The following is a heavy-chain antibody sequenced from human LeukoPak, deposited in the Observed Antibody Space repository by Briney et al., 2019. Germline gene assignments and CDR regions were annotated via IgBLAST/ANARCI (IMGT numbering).Heavy chain of an antibody. CDR1: GGSFSGYY. D-gene: IGHD3-10*01. CDR3: ARVSPPMATLDY. Sequence: SETLSLTCAVYGGSFSGYYWSWIRQPPGKGLEWIGEINHSGSTNYNPSLKSRVTISVDTSKNQFSLKLSSVTAADTAVYYCARVSPPMATLDYWGQGTQVTVSS. J-gene: IGHJ4*02. V-gene: IGHV4-34*01. CDR2: INHSGST.